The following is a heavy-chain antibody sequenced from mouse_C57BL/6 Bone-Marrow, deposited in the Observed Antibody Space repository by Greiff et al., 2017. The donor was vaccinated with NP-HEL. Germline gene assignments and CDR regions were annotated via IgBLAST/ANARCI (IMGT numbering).Heavy chain of an antibody. V-gene: IGHV14-4*01. CDR3: TEGGYGHLYYAMDY. Sequence: EVQLQQSGAELVRPGASVKLSCTASGFNIKDDYMHWVKQRPEQGLEWIGWIDPENGDTEYASKFQGKATITADTSSNTAYLQLSSLTSEDTAVYYCTEGGYGHLYYAMDYWGQGTSVTVSS. D-gene: IGHD1-1*02. CDR1: GFNIKDDY. CDR2: IDPENGDT. J-gene: IGHJ4*01.